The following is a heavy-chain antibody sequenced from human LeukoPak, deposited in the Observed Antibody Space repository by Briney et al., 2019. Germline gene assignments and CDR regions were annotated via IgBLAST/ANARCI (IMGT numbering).Heavy chain of an antibody. CDR2: IYYSGSI. J-gene: IGHJ4*02. D-gene: IGHD3-9*01. CDR1: GGSISTYY. V-gene: IGHV4-59*12. Sequence: SETLSLTCTVSGGSISTYYWSWIRQPPGKGLEWIGYIYYSGSINYNPSLKSRVTISVDTSKNQFSLKLSSVTAADTAVYYCARDDWPYYFDYWGQGALVTVSS. CDR3: ARDDWPYYFDY.